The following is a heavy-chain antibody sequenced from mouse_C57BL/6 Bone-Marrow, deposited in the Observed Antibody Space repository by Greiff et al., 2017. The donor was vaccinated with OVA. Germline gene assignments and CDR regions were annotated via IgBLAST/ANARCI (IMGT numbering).Heavy chain of an antibody. CDR1: GFTFSSYG. Sequence: EVMLVESGGDLVKPGGSLKLSCAASGFTFSSYGMSWVRQTPDKRLEWVATISSGGSYTYYPDSVKGRITISRDNAKNTLYLQMSSLKSEDTAMYYCARQDYWYFDVWGTGTTVTVSS. V-gene: IGHV5-6*01. J-gene: IGHJ1*03. CDR3: ARQDYWYFDV. CDR2: ISSGGSYT.